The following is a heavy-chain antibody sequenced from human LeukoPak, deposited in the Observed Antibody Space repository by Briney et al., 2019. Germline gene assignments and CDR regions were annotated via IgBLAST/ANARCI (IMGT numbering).Heavy chain of an antibody. J-gene: IGHJ4*02. D-gene: IGHD6-19*01. CDR3: ARNRIAVAGAFDH. CDR1: GFPFSFYE. Sequence: GGSLRLSCAVSGFPFSFYEINWVRQAPGKGLDWVSNIGSSGRTRYYADSVKGRFSISRDNTKNSLYLQMNSLRAEDTAVYYCARNRIAVAGAFDHWGQGTLVTVSS. V-gene: IGHV3-48*03. CDR2: IGSSGRTR.